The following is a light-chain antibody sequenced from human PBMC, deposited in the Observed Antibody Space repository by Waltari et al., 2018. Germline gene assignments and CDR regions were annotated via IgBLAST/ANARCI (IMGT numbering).Light chain of an antibody. J-gene: IGKJ2*01. CDR1: QSLLHSDGKTY. Sequence: DIVMTQTPLSLSVTPGQSASISCKSSQSLLHSDGKTYLYWYLQKPGQSPQVLISLGSVRATGVPDRFSGSGSGTDFTLKISRVEAEDVGTYYCMRALHSPVFGQGTKLEIK. V-gene: IGKV2-28*01. CDR3: MRALHSPV. CDR2: LGS.